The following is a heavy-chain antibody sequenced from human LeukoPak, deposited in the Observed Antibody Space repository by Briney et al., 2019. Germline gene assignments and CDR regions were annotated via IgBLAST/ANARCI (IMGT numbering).Heavy chain of an antibody. J-gene: IGHJ4*02. CDR3: ARDLADHCSGGSCYS. Sequence: PGGSLRLSCAASGFTFSSYSMNWVRQAPGKGLEWVSYISSSSSTIYYADSVKGRFTISRDNAKNSLYLQMNNLRAEDTAVYYCARDLADHCSGGSCYSWGQGTLVTVSS. CDR1: GFTFSSYS. V-gene: IGHV3-48*04. CDR2: ISSSSSTI. D-gene: IGHD2-15*01.